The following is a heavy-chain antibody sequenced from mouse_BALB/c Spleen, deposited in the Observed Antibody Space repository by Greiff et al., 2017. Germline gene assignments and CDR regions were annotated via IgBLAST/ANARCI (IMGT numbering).Heavy chain of an antibody. J-gene: IGHJ4*01. CDR3: TRDGGSFITTATGAMDY. D-gene: IGHD1-2*01. CDR2: ISSGGSYT. CDR1: GFTFSSYT. Sequence: EVHLLESGGGLVKPGGSLKLSCAASGFTFSSYTMSWVRQTPEKRLEWVATISSGGSYTYYPDSVKGRFTISRDNAKNTLYLQMSSLKSEDTAMYYCTRDGGSFITTATGAMDYWGQGTSVTVSS. V-gene: IGHV5-6-4*01.